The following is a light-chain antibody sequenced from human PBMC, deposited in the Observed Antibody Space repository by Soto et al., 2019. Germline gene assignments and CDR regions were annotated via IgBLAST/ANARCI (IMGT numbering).Light chain of an antibody. Sequence: ALTQPPSASGSPGQSVTISCTGTSSDVGGYNYVSWYQQHPGKAPKLMIYEVNKRPSGVPDRFSGPKSGNTASLTVSGLQAEDEADYYCNSYAGSPYVFGTWTKVTVL. J-gene: IGLJ1*01. CDR1: SSDVGGYNY. CDR3: NSYAGSPYV. V-gene: IGLV2-8*01. CDR2: EVN.